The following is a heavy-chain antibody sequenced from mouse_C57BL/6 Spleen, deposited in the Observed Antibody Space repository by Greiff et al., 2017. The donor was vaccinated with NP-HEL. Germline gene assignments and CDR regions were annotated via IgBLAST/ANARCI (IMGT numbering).Heavy chain of an antibody. D-gene: IGHD1-1*01. CDR1: GYTFTSYT. CDR3: ARRGITTVVAGFDY. CDR2: INPSSGYT. Sequence: QVQLQQSGAELARPGASVKMSRKASGYTFTSYTMHWVKQRPGQGLEWIGYINPSSGYTKYNQKFKDKATLTADKSSSTAYMQLSSLTSEDSAVYYCARRGITTVVAGFDYWGQGTTLTVSS. V-gene: IGHV1-4*01. J-gene: IGHJ2*01.